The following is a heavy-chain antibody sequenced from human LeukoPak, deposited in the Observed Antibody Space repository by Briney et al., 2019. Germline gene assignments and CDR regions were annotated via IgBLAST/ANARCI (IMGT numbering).Heavy chain of an antibody. CDR3: ARGLGFGELHTAFDI. Sequence: GASVKVSCKASGYTFTSYYMHWVRQAPGQGLEWMGIINPSGGSTSYAQKFQGRVTMTRDTSTSTVYMELSSLRSEDTAVYYCARGLGFGELHTAFDIWGQGTMVTVSS. D-gene: IGHD3-10*01. CDR2: INPSGGST. V-gene: IGHV1-46*01. CDR1: GYTFTSYY. J-gene: IGHJ3*02.